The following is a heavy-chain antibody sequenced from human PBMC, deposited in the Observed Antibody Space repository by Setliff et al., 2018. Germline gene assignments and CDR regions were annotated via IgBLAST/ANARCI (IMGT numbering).Heavy chain of an antibody. V-gene: IGHV1-69*11. CDR2: IIPIRGAA. CDR3: ARGPSGWSSATSRYYFYMDV. J-gene: IGHJ6*03. D-gene: IGHD6-19*01. CDR1: GYSFSNFG. Sequence: SVKVSCKTSGYSFSNFGISWVRQAPGQGLEWMGWIIPIRGAADYAQKFQGKVIITADGSTSTAYMELTSLRSDDAAVYYCARGPSGWSSATSRYYFYMDVWGKGTTVTVSS.